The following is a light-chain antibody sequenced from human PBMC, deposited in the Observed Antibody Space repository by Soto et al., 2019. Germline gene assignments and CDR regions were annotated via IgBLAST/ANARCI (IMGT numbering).Light chain of an antibody. CDR1: HNISSTY. J-gene: IGKJ2*01. V-gene: IGKV3-20*01. Sequence: EVVLTQSPGTLSLSPGEGATLSCRASHNISSTYLAWYQQKPGQAPRLLIYGASSRATGIPDRFSGSGSGTDFTLTVSRLEPDDFAVFYCQHYGSSMYTFGQGTRLDIK. CDR3: QHYGSSMYT. CDR2: GAS.